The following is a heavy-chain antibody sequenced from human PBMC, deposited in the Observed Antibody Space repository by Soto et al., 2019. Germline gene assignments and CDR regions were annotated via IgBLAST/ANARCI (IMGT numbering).Heavy chain of an antibody. J-gene: IGHJ6*04. Sequence: QVQLVQSGAEVRKPGASVKVSCKASGYTFTTYGISWVRQAPGQGLEWMGWISGYNGHTKYAQKFQGRVTMTTETSTNTAYMDLRNLRSDDTAVYYCAREGEMPYYYYGLDVWGKGTTVNVSS. D-gene: IGHD3-16*01. V-gene: IGHV1-18*01. CDR1: GYTFTTYG. CDR3: AREGEMPYYYYGLDV. CDR2: ISGYNGHT.